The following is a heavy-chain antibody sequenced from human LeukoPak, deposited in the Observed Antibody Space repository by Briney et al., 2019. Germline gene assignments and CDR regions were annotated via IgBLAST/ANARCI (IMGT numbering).Heavy chain of an antibody. CDR1: GFTFSSYA. Sequence: GGPLRLSCAASGFTFSSYAMHWVRQAPGKGLEWVAVISYDGSNKYYADSVKGRFTISRDNSKNTLYLQMNSLRAEDTAVYYCARDRSQMAHPRFDYWGQGTLVTVSS. J-gene: IGHJ4*02. CDR3: ARDRSQMAHPRFDY. D-gene: IGHD5-24*01. CDR2: ISYDGSNK. V-gene: IGHV3-30*01.